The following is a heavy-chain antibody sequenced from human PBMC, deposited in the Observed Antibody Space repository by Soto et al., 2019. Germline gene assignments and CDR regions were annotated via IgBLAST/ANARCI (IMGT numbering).Heavy chain of an antibody. D-gene: IGHD3-22*01. CDR1: GGPFTDYY. V-gene: IGHV4-34*01. CDR3: AREPRDYYYDSSGPLYYFDF. J-gene: IGHJ4*02. CDR2: INHSGST. Sequence: PSETLSLTCAVYGGPFTDYYWSWIRQPPGKGLEWIGEINHSGSTNYNPSLKSRVTISVDTSKNQFSLKLSSVTAADTAVYYCAREPRDYYYDSSGPLYYFDFWGQGTLVTVSS.